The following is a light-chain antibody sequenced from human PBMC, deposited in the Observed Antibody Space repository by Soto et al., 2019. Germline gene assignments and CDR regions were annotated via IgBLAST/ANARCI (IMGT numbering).Light chain of an antibody. V-gene: IGLV2-14*01. CDR3: SSYTSTSTLYV. J-gene: IGLJ1*01. CDR2: EVS. CDR1: SSDVGGYNY. Sequence: QSVLAQPASVSGSPGQSITISCTGTSSDVGGYNYVSWYQQHPGKAPKLMIFEVSDRPSGVSNRFSGSKSGKTASLTISGLQAEDEADYYCSSYTSTSTLYVFGTGTKV.